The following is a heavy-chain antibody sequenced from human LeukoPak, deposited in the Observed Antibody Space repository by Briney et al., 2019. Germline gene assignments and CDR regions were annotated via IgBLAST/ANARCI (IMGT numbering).Heavy chain of an antibody. Sequence: GGSLRLSCAASGFTLSSYWMHWVRQAPGKGLVWVSRIYSDGSRTSYADSVKGRFTISRDNAKNTVYLQMNSLRAEDTAVYYCARDSWFDPWGQGTLVTVSS. V-gene: IGHV3-74*01. CDR1: GFTLSSYW. J-gene: IGHJ5*02. CDR2: IYSDGSRT. CDR3: ARDSWFDP.